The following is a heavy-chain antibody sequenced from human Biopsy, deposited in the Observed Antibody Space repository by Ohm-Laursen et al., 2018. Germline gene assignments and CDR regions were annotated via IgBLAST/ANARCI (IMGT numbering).Heavy chain of an antibody. CDR2: ISRSTSHI. J-gene: IGHJ5*02. V-gene: IGHV3-21*06. CDR1: GFSLRNYT. Sequence: SLRLSCSASGFSLRNYTINWVRQAPGKGLEWVLSISRSTSHILYAETLKGRFTSSRDNAKNSVYLQMNSLRAEDTGVYYCARGRSHLLPDHDWFDPWGQGTLVTVSS. CDR3: ARGRSHLLPDHDWFDP. D-gene: IGHD1-14*01.